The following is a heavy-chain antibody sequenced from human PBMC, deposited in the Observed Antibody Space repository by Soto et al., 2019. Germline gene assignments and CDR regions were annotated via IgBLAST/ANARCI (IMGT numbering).Heavy chain of an antibody. Sequence: EVQLVESGGGLVQPGGSLRLSCAASGFTFSSYSMNWVRQAPGKGLEWVSYISSSSSTIYYADSVKGRFTISRDNAKNSLYLQMNSLSAADTAVYYCARDPDYGDYDGGYWGQGTLVTVSS. CDR3: ARDPDYGDYDGGY. CDR1: GFTFSSYS. J-gene: IGHJ4*02. CDR2: ISSSSSTI. V-gene: IGHV3-48*01. D-gene: IGHD4-17*01.